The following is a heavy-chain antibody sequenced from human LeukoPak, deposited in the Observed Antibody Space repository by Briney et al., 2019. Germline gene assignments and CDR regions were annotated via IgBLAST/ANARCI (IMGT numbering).Heavy chain of an antibody. CDR1: GGTFSSYA. CDR3: AGGRGLTGYLTFDP. Sequence: SVKVSCKASGGTFSSYAINWVRQAPGQGLEWMGGIISIFGTVNYAQKFQGRVTITADESTSTAYMELSSLRSEDTAVYYCAGGRGLTGYLTFDPWGQGTLVTVSS. J-gene: IGHJ5*02. CDR2: IISIFGTV. V-gene: IGHV1-69*13. D-gene: IGHD3-9*01.